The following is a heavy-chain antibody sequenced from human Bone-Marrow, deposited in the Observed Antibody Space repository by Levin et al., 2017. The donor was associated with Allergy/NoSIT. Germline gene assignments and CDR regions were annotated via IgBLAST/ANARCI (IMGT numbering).Heavy chain of an antibody. CDR1: GFTFSDFA. V-gene: IGHV3-30*04. CDR3: AKDRRDAWFGELYPQFDY. Sequence: GGSLRLSCAASGFTFSDFAMHWVRQAPGKGLEWVSLITYDGKNLYYADSVKGRFTISRDNSKNTVYLQMNNLRGEDTAIYYCAKDRRDAWFGELYPQFDYWGQGTLVTVSS. CDR2: ITYDGKNL. J-gene: IGHJ4*02. D-gene: IGHD3-10*01.